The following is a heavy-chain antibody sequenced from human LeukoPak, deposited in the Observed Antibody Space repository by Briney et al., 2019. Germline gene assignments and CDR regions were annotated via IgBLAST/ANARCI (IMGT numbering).Heavy chain of an antibody. CDR2: IYYSGST. J-gene: IGHJ4*02. CDR1: GGSISSYY. D-gene: IGHD6-13*01. Sequence: KPSETLSLTCTVSGGSISSYYWSWIRQPPGKGLEWIGYIYYSGSTNYNPSLKSRVTISVKTSKNQFSLKLSSVTAADTAVYYCARPRTYVSSSWYNYWGQGTLVTVSS. CDR3: ARPRTYVSSSWYNY. V-gene: IGHV4-59*12.